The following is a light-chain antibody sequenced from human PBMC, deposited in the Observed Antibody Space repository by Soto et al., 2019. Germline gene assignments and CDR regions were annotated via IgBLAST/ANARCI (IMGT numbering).Light chain of an antibody. CDR1: SSNIGAGYD. V-gene: IGLV1-40*01. Sequence: QSVLTQPPSVSGAPGQRVTISCTGSSSNIGAGYDVHWYQQLLGTAPKLLIYGDNNRPSGVPDRFSGSKSVTSASLAITGLQAEDEADYYCQSYDSSLSAWVFGGGTKLTVL. J-gene: IGLJ3*02. CDR2: GDN. CDR3: QSYDSSLSAWV.